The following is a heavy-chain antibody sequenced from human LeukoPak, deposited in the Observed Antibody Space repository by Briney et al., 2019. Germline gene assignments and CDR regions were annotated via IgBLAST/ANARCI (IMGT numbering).Heavy chain of an antibody. D-gene: IGHD3-22*01. CDR3: ARGQHYYDSSGYFTYAFDY. Sequence: GSVKVSCKASGYTFTSYDINWVRQAAGQGREWMGWMNPNSGNTDYAQKFQRRVTITRNTSISTAYMELSSLRSEDTAVYYCARGQHYYDSSGYFTYAFDYWGQGTLVTVSS. J-gene: IGHJ4*02. V-gene: IGHV1-8*03. CDR2: MNPNSGNT. CDR1: GYTFTSYD.